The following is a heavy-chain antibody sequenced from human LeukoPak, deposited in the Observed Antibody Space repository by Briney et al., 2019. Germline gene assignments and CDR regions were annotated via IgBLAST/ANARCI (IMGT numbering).Heavy chain of an antibody. CDR2: TYYSGSGST. V-gene: IGHV4-59*08. D-gene: IGHD4-17*01. CDR1: GGSINNYY. CDR3: AKMGNPATVTADY. J-gene: IGHJ4*02. Sequence: SETLSLTCTVSGGSINNYYWSWIRQPPGKGLEWIGYTYYSGSGSTNYNPSLKSRVTISVDTSKNQFSLKLSSVTAADTAVYYCAKMGNPATVTADYWGQGTLVTVSS.